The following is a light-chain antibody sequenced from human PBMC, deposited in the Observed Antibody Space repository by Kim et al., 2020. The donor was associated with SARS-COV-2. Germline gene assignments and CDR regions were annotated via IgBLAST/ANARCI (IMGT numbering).Light chain of an antibody. V-gene: IGKV3-20*01. CDR1: QSVSSNY. Sequence: PGERATLSCRASQSVSSNYLAWYQQKPGQAPRLLIYGASTRATGIPDRFSGSGSGTDFTLTISRLEPEDFAVYYCQQYGNSPITFGQGTRLEIK. J-gene: IGKJ5*01. CDR3: QQYGNSPIT. CDR2: GAS.